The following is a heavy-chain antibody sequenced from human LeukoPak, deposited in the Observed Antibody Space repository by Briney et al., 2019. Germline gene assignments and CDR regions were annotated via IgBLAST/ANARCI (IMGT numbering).Heavy chain of an antibody. CDR1: GFTFSSYS. V-gene: IGHV3-21*04. J-gene: IGHJ4*02. Sequence: GGSLRLSCAASGFTFSSYSMNWVRQAPGKGLEWVSFISSGSSYIYYADSLKGRFTISRDNSKNSLYLQMNSLRAEDTAVYYCAKVVNGEYSGSQDYWGQGTLVTVSS. CDR3: AKVVNGEYSGSQDY. CDR2: ISSGSSYI. D-gene: IGHD1-26*01.